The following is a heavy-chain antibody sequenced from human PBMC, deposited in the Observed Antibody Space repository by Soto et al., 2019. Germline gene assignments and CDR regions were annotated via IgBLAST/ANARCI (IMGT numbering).Heavy chain of an antibody. D-gene: IGHD2-21*01. CDR2: IYTSGIT. V-gene: IGHV4-4*07. CDR1: GGSLSSYY. J-gene: IGHJ4*02. CDR3: ARTAARFPAPFDY. Sequence: SETLSLTCTVSGGSLSSYYWSWIRQPARKGLEWIGRIYTSGITNYNPSLMNRVTLSVDTSKNQFSLKLTSVTAADTAVYYCARTAARFPAPFDYWGPGTLVTVSS.